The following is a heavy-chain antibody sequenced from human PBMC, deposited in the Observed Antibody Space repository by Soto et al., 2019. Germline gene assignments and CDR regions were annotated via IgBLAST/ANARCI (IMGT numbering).Heavy chain of an antibody. CDR2: SRNKANSYTT. CDR3: ARALLYRDSYNFEH. V-gene: IGHV3-72*01. Sequence: PGGSLRLSCEVSGFTFSDHYMGWVRQAPGKGLEWVGRSRNKANSYTTEYAASVKGRFTVSRDDSKNSLHLQMNSLRSDDTAVYYCARALLYRDSYNFEHWGQGVLVTVSS. D-gene: IGHD2-21*01. CDR1: GFTFSDHY. J-gene: IGHJ4*02.